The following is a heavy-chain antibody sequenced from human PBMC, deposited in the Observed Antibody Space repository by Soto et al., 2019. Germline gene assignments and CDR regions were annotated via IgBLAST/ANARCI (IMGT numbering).Heavy chain of an antibody. V-gene: IGHV3-15*01. J-gene: IGHJ4*02. Sequence: GGSLRLSCAASGFTFSNAWMSWVRQAPGKGLEWVGRIKSYTNSGTTDYAAPVKGRFAIPRDDSKNTLYLQMNSLKTEDAGVYYCTTDGPINEYWGQGTLVTVSS. CDR3: TTDGPINEY. CDR1: GFTFSNAW. CDR2: IKSYTNSGTT.